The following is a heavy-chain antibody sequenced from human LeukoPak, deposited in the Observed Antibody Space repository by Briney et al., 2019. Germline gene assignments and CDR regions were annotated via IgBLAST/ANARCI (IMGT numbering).Heavy chain of an antibody. J-gene: IGHJ4*02. D-gene: IGHD5-12*01. CDR1: AYTLSEVS. V-gene: IGHV1-24*01. Sequence: GASVKVSCKISAYTLSEVSMHWVRHSPGEGLEWMGGFNPEEGETIYARKFQGRLTLTEDTSTDTAYMEVSGLRSEDTAVYYCATEIVGYGDVHYFDHWGQGTLVTVSS. CDR2: FNPEEGET. CDR3: ATEIVGYGDVHYFDH.